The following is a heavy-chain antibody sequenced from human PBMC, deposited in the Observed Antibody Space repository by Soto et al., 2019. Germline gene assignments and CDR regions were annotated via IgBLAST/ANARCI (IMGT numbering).Heavy chain of an antibody. V-gene: IGHV3-13*05. Sequence: ESGGGLVQPGGSLRLSCEASGFTFRNYDMHWVRQGTGKGLEWVSGISAAGDPDYADSVEGRFTISRENAQNSFFLQMNSLRVVDTAVYYCARTDRDFYGLDVWGEGTMVIVSS. J-gene: IGHJ6*04. CDR1: GFTFRNYD. CDR3: ARTDRDFYGLDV. CDR2: ISAAGDP.